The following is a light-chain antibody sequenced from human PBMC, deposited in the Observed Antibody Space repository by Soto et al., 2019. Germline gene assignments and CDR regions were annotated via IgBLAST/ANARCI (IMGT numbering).Light chain of an antibody. CDR3: QQYSNWPLWT. J-gene: IGKJ1*01. CDR1: QSVSSN. CDR2: GAS. Sequence: EIVMTQSPATLSLSPGERATLSCRASQSVSSNLAWYQQKPGQAPRLLIYGASSRATGIPARFSGSGSGTDFTLTISSLQSEDFAVYYCQQYSNWPLWTFGQGTKVEIK. V-gene: IGKV3-15*01.